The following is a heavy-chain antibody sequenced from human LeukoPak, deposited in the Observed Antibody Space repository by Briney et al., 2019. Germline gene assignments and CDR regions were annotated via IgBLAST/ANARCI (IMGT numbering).Heavy chain of an antibody. Sequence: PGGSLRLSCTASEFTVSRNYMLWVCQAPGKGLEWVSLIFSNGDTHYADSVKGRFTISRDTSKNTVSLQMNSLRVEDTAMYYCTRDQMNYWGQGTLVTVSS. CDR3: TRDQMNY. D-gene: IGHD5-24*01. CDR1: EFTVSRNY. J-gene: IGHJ4*02. CDR2: IFSNGDT. V-gene: IGHV3-53*01.